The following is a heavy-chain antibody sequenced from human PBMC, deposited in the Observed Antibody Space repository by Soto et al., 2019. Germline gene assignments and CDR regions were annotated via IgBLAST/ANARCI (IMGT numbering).Heavy chain of an antibody. D-gene: IGHD3-22*01. CDR3: AKTGTMIVVVIQTFDY. CDR2: ISGSGGST. J-gene: IGHJ4*02. CDR1: GFTFSSYA. V-gene: IGHV3-23*01. Sequence: GGSLRLSCAASGFTFSSYAMSWVRQAPGKGLEWVSAISGSGGSTYYAGSVKGRFTISRDNSKNTLYLQMNSLRAEDTAVYYCAKTGTMIVVVIQTFDYWGQGTLVTVSS.